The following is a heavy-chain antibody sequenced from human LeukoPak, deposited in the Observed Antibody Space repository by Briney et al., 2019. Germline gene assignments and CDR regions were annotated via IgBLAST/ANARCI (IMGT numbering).Heavy chain of an antibody. CDR3: ARPQWGGDYRYNWFDP. D-gene: IGHD4-11*01. Sequence: GASVKVSCKASGGTFSSYAISWVRQAPGQGLEWMGGIIPILGTANYAQKFQGRVTITADKSTSTAYMELSSLRSEDTAVYYCARPQWGGDYRYNWFDPWGQGTLVTVSS. CDR2: IIPILGTA. CDR1: GGTFSSYA. V-gene: IGHV1-69*10. J-gene: IGHJ5*02.